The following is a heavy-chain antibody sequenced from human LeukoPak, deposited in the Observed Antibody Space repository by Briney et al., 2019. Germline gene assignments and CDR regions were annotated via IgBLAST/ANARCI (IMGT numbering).Heavy chain of an antibody. D-gene: IGHD6-6*01. Sequence: SETLSLTCTVSGGSISSSSYYWSWIRQPPGKGLEWIGEINHSGSTNYNPSLKSRVTISVDTSKNQFSLKLSSVTAADTAVYYWARKDIAARHVDYWGQGTLVTVSS. V-gene: IGHV4-39*07. CDR3: ARKDIAARHVDY. CDR1: GGSISSSSYY. J-gene: IGHJ4*02. CDR2: INHSGST.